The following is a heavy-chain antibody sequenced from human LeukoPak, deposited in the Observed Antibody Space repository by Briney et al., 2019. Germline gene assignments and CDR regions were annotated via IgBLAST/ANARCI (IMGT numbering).Heavy chain of an antibody. CDR3: AREAYNAFDY. CDR1: GFPFSSYT. CDR2: ISSSSTYI. V-gene: IGHV3-21*01. D-gene: IGHD1-1*01. J-gene: IGHJ4*02. Sequence: GRSLRLSCAAFGFPFSSYTMNWVRQAPGKGLEWVSSISSSSTYIYYADSVKGRFTISRDNAKNSLYLQMNSLRAEDTAFYYCAREAYNAFDYWARGTLVTVSS.